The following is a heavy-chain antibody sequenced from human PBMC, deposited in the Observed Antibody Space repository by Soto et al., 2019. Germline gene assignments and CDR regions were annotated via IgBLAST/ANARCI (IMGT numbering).Heavy chain of an antibody. CDR3: ARESGDNWDYEAY. V-gene: IGHV4-4*07. Sequence: SETLSLTCKVSGGSITSYRWSWIRQSAGKGLEWIGRINTSGNTHYNPPLKSRVTVSIDTSQNQFFLTVTSVTAADSAVYYCARESGDNWDYEAYWGQGTPVTVSS. J-gene: IGHJ4*02. CDR1: GGSITSYR. D-gene: IGHD1-7*01. CDR2: INTSGNT.